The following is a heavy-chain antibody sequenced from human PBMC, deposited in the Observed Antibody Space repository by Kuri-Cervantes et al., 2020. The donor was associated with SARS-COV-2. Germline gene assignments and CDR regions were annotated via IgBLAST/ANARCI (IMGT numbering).Heavy chain of an antibody. Sequence: SVKVSCKASGYTFTSYYMHWVRQAPGQGLEWMGGIIPIFGTANYAQKFQGRVTITADKSTSTAYMELSSLRSEDTAVYYCASNIPVGLRFLEWLNHGLHYWGQGTQVT. V-gene: IGHV1-69*06. D-gene: IGHD3-3*01. CDR2: IIPIFGTA. CDR1: GYTFTSYY. CDR3: ASNIPVGLRFLEWLNHGLHY. J-gene: IGHJ4*01.